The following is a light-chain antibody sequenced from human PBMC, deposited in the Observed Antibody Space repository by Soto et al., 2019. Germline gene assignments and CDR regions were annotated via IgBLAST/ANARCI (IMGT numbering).Light chain of an antibody. CDR2: DVT. Sequence: QSVLTQPPSASGSPGQSVAISCTGTSSDIGGYNFVSWNQQHPGKAPKLMIYDVTKRPSGVPDRFSGSKSGNTATLIVSGLQAEDEADYYCSSHGGSNNPYVFGPGTKLTVL. V-gene: IGLV2-8*01. CDR1: SSDIGGYNF. CDR3: SSHGGSNNPYV. J-gene: IGLJ1*01.